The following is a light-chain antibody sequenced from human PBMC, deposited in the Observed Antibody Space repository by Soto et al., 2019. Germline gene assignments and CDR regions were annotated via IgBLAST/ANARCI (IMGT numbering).Light chain of an antibody. V-gene: IGKV1-5*03. J-gene: IGKJ2*01. CDR3: QHYNTCLRYT. Sequence: DIQMTQSPSTLSASVGDRVTITCRASRSISDWLAWYQQKTGKAPKLLICKASILESGVPSRVCGSGSETEFTRTISSLQPVYFATYYWQHYNTCLRYTVGQETNLEIK. CDR2: KAS. CDR1: RSISDW.